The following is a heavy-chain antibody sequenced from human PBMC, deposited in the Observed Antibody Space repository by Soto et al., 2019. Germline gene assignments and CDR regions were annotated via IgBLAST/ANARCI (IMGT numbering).Heavy chain of an antibody. J-gene: IGHJ6*02. CDR3: LHRRESYDCSGLDV. CDR2: VYWNDDR. V-gene: IGHV2-5*01. Sequence: QITLKESGPTLVKPTQTLTLTCTFSGFSLTTVGLGVVWIRQPPGKALERLAVVYWNDDRRYNPSLRSSLTLTKDTSKNQVVLTMTNADPVDTATYYCLHRRESYDCSGLDVWGQGTTVAVSS. D-gene: IGHD3-16*01. CDR1: GFSLTTVGLG.